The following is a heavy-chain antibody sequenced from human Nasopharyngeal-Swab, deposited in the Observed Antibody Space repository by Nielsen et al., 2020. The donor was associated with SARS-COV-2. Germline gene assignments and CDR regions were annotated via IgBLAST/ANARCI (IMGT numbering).Heavy chain of an antibody. CDR2: ISYDGSNK. J-gene: IGHJ6*02. D-gene: IGHD3-10*01. Sequence: GESLKISCAASGFTFSSYDMHWVRQAPGKGLEWVAVISYDGSNKYYADSVKGRFTISRDNSKNTLYLQMNSLRAEDTAVYYCARELSDGSGTYGMDVWGQGTTVTVSS. CDR1: GFTFSSYD. CDR3: ARELSDGSGTYGMDV. V-gene: IGHV3-30*04.